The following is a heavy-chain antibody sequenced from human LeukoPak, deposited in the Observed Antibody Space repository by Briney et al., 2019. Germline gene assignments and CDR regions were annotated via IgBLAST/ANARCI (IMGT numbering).Heavy chain of an antibody. CDR2: ISGSGIST. CDR3: IVFGDSNH. J-gene: IGHJ5*02. V-gene: IGHV3-23*01. D-gene: IGHD4-17*01. CDR1: GFTFRSYA. Sequence: GSLRLSCAASGFTFRSYAMSWVRQAPGKGLEWVSTISGSGISTYYSDSVKGRFTISRDTSKNTLYLQINSLRVEDTAVYYCIVFGDSNHWGQGTLVTVSS.